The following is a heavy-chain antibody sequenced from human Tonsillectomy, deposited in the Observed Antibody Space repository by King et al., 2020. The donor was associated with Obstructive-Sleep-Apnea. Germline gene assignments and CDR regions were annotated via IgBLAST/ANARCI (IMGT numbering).Heavy chain of an antibody. CDR3: ARLIMEVAADDSPEGYYFDY. V-gene: IGHV5-51*01. D-gene: IGHD6-19*01. CDR1: GYSFTTYW. Sequence: QLVQSGAEVKKPGESLKISCKGSGYSFTTYWIGWVRQMPGKGLEWMGIIYPGDSDTRYSPSFQGQVTISVDKSFSTAYLQWSSLKTSDTAIYYCARLIMEVAADDSPEGYYFDYWGQGTLITVSS. J-gene: IGHJ4*02. CDR2: IYPGDSDT.